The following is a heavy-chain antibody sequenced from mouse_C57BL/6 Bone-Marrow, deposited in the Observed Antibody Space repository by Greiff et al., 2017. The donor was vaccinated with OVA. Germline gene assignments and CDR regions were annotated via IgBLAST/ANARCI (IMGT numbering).Heavy chain of an antibody. CDR3: ARLGGFAY. CDR2: INHNNGGT. CDR1: GYTFTDYY. Sequence: EVQLQQSGPELVKPGASVKISCTASGYTFTDYYMNWVKQSPGKSLEWIGDINHNNGGTSYNQKFKGRATLTVDKSSSTPYMELPGLTSEDTAVYYCARLGGFAYWGQGTLVTVSA. V-gene: IGHV1-26*01. J-gene: IGHJ3*01.